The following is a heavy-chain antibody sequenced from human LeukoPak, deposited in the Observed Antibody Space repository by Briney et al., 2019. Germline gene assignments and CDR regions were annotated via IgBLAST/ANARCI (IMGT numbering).Heavy chain of an antibody. CDR2: ISAYNGDT. D-gene: IGHD3-3*01. CDR3: ARDPSNTSGCQIYFDY. Sequence: ASVKVSCKASGYTFRNYGISWVRQAPGQGLEWMGWISAYNGDTHYAQKLQGRVTMTTDTSTSTAYMELRSLRSDDTAVYYCARDPSNTSGCQIYFDYWGQGTLVTVSS. V-gene: IGHV1-18*01. J-gene: IGHJ4*02. CDR1: GYTFRNYG.